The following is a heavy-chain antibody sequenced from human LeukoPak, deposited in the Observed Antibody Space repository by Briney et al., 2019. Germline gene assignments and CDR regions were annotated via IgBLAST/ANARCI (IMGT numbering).Heavy chain of an antibody. CDR1: GFTVSSSY. CDR3: ARSRGVSGYDFAY. D-gene: IGHD5-12*01. J-gene: IGHJ4*02. CDR2: IRSGGST. Sequence: GGSLRLSCAASGFTVSSSYMTWVRQAPGKGLEWVSVIRSGGSTVYADSVKGRFTISRDNSKNTLYLQMNSLRVEDTAVYYCARSRGVSGYDFAYWGQGTLVTVSS. V-gene: IGHV3-53*05.